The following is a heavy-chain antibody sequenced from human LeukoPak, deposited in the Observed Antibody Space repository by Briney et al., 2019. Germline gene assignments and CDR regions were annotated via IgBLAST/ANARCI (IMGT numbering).Heavy chain of an antibody. CDR1: GGSFSGYY. Sequence: SETLSLTCAVYGGSFSGYYWSWIRQPPGKGLEWIGEINHSGSTNYNPSLKSRVTISVDTSKNQFSLKLSSVTAAGTAVYYCARGVWGSYRYGIDYWGQGTLVTVSS. J-gene: IGHJ4*02. V-gene: IGHV4-34*01. CDR3: ARGVWGSYRYGIDY. CDR2: INHSGST. D-gene: IGHD3-16*02.